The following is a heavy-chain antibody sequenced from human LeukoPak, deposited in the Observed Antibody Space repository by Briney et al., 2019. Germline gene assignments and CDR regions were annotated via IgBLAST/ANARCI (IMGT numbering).Heavy chain of an antibody. J-gene: IGHJ4*02. V-gene: IGHV5-51*01. CDR2: IYPGDSDT. CDR3: ARRMGYCSGGSCLMFDY. D-gene: IGHD2-15*01. Sequence: GESLKISCQGSGYSFTSYWIGWVRQMPGKGLEWMGIIYPGDSDTRYSPSFQGQVTISADKSISTAYLQWSSLKASDTAMYYCARRMGYCSGGSCLMFDYWGQGTLVTVSS. CDR1: GYSFTSYW.